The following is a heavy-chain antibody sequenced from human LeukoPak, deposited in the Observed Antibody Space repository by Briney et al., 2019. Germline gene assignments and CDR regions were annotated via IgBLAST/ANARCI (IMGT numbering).Heavy chain of an antibody. CDR3: TTDHRTIYGVVFPDY. CDR1: GFTFSSYA. CDR2: INYKTNGGTA. J-gene: IGHJ4*02. D-gene: IGHD3-3*01. V-gene: IGHV3-15*01. Sequence: PGGSLRLSCAASGFTFSSYAMSWVRQAPGKGLEWVGRINYKTNGGTADYAAPVKDRFTISRDDSKDTLYLQMNSLKTEDTGIYYCTTDHRTIYGVVFPDYWGQGTLVTVSS.